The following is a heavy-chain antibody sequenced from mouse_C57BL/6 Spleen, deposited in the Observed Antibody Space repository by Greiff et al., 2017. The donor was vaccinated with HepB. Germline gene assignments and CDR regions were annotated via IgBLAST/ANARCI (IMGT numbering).Heavy chain of an antibody. CDR1: GYSFTSYY. V-gene: IGHV1-66*01. D-gene: IGHD1-1*01. CDR3: ARITTVVAFYAMDY. Sequence: QVQLQQSGPELVKPGASVKISCKASGYSFTSYYIHWVKQRPGQGLEWIGWIYPGSGNTKYNEKFKGKATLTADTSSSTAYMKLSSLTSEDSAVYYCARITTVVAFYAMDYWGQGTSVTVSS. CDR2: IYPGSGNT. J-gene: IGHJ4*01.